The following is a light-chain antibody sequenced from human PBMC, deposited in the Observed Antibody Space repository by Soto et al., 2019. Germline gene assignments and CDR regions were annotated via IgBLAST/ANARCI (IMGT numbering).Light chain of an antibody. Sequence: QSVLTQPPSASGTPGQTITISCSGGSSNIGINTVSWYEHLPGTAPRLLIYGVSNRPSGVSNRFSGSKSGNTASLTISGLQAEDEADYYCSSYTSSSPFVLGTGTKVTVL. CDR3: SSYTSSSPFV. J-gene: IGLJ1*01. CDR2: GVS. V-gene: IGLV1-44*01. CDR1: SSNIGINT.